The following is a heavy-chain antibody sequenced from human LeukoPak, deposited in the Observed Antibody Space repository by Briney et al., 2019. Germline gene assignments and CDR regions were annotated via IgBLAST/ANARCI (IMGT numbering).Heavy chain of an antibody. CDR2: ISYDGSNK. CDR3: ARELNCGGDCYGPLDY. Sequence: PGGSLRLSCAASGFTFSSYGMHWVRQAPGKGLEWVAVISYDGSNKYYADSVKGRFTISRDNSKNTLYLQMNSLRAEDTAVYYCARELNCGGDCYGPLDYWGQGTLVTVSS. V-gene: IGHV3-30*03. CDR1: GFTFSSYG. J-gene: IGHJ4*02. D-gene: IGHD2-21*01.